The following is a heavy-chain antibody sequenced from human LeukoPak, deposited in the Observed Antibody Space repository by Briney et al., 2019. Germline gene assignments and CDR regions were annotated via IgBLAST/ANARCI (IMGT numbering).Heavy chain of an antibody. CDR1: GGSFSGYY. Sequence: PSETLSLTCAVYGGSFSGYYWSWIRQPPGKGLEWIGEINHSGSTNYNPSLKSRVTISVDTSKNQFSLKLSSVTAADTAVYYCANRRLTYDFWSGYQGGVFDYRGQGTLVTVSS. V-gene: IGHV4-34*01. D-gene: IGHD3-3*01. CDR2: INHSGST. CDR3: ANRRLTYDFWSGYQGGVFDY. J-gene: IGHJ4*02.